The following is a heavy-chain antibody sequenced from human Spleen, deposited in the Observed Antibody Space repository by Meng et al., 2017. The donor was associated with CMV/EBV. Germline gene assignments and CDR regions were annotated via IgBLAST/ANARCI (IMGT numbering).Heavy chain of an antibody. D-gene: IGHD3-22*01. CDR1: GYTFTGSY. CDR3: ARASSSSGIWFDP. CDR2: INPNSGGT. J-gene: IGHJ5*02. V-gene: IGHV1-2*02. Sequence: CKASGYTFTGSYLHWVRQAPGQGLEWMGWINPNSGGTNYAQKFQGRVTMTRDTSISTAYMELSRLRSDDTAVYYCARASSSSGIWFDPWGQGTLVTVSS.